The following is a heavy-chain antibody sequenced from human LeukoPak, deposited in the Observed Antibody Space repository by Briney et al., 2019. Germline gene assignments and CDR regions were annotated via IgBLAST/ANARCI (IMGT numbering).Heavy chain of an antibody. CDR3: ARAGLPNLYFDY. CDR2: FDPEDGET. CDR1: GYSLTELS. Sequence: ASVKVSCKVSGYSLTELSMHWVRQAPGKGLEWMGGFDPEDGETIYAQNFQGRVTMTRDTSTSTVYMELSSLRSEDTAVYYCARAGLPNLYFDYWGQGTLVTVSS. D-gene: IGHD5-12*01. V-gene: IGHV1-24*01. J-gene: IGHJ4*02.